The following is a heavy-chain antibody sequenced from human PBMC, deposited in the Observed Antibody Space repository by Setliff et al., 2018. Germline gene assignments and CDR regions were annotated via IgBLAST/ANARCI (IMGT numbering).Heavy chain of an antibody. J-gene: IGHJ4*02. CDR3: ARVDSGFDY. CDR1: GGSISSGSYY. CDR2: IYTSGST. V-gene: IGHV4-61*09. D-gene: IGHD6-19*01. Sequence: KPSETLSLTCTVSGGSISSGSYYWSWIRQPAGKGLEWIGHIYTSGSTNYNPSLKSRVTISVDTSKNQFSLKLSSVTAADTAVYYCARVDSGFDYWGQGTLVTVSS.